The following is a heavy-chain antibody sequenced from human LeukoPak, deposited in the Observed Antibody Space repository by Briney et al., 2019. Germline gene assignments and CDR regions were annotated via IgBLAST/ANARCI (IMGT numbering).Heavy chain of an antibody. Sequence: GGSLRLSCAASGFTFSSYAMHWVRQAPGKGLEWVAVISYDGSNKYYADSVKGRFTISRDNSKNTLYLQMNSLRAEDTAVYYCAKGQWLTREPNWFDPWGQGTLVTVSS. CDR3: AKGQWLTREPNWFDP. D-gene: IGHD6-19*01. CDR1: GFTFSSYA. CDR2: ISYDGSNK. J-gene: IGHJ5*02. V-gene: IGHV3-30-3*01.